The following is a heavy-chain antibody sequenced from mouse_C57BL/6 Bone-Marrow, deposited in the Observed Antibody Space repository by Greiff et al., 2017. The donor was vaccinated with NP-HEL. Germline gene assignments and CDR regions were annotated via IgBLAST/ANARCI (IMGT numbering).Heavy chain of an antibody. CDR2: INPNNGGT. CDR3: VPYYYGSSYVWYFDV. V-gene: IGHV1-26*01. D-gene: IGHD1-1*01. Sequence: EVQLQQSGPELVKPGASVKISCKASGYTFTDYYMNWVKQSHGKSLEWIGDINPNNGGTSYNQKFKGKATLTVDKSSSTAYMELRSLTSEDSAVYYCVPYYYGSSYVWYFDVWGTGTTVTVSS. J-gene: IGHJ1*03. CDR1: GYTFTDYY.